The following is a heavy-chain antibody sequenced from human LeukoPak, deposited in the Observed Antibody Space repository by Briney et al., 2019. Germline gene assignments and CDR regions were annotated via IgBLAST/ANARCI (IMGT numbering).Heavy chain of an antibody. CDR1: GYSISSGYY. CDR2: IYYSGST. J-gene: IGHJ5*02. D-gene: IGHD3-10*01. Sequence: KTSETLSLTCTVSGYSISSGYYRGWIRQPPGKGLEWIGYIYYSGSTNYKPSLKSRVTISVDTSKNQFSLKLSSVTAADTAVYYCARGGYYGSGNDFRFDPWGQGTLVTVSS. CDR3: ARGGYYGSGNDFRFDP. V-gene: IGHV4-61*01.